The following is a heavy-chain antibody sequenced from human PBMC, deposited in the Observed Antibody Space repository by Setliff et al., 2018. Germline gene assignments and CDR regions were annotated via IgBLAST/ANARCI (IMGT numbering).Heavy chain of an antibody. CDR1: GFTFSDYY. V-gene: IGHV3-11*01. D-gene: IGHD6-19*01. CDR2: ISSSGSTI. J-gene: IGHJ5*02. CDR3: AKDQWLVQYWFDP. Sequence: LRLSCAASGFTFSDYYMSWIRQAPGKGLEWVSYISSSGSTIYYADSVKGRFTISRDNSKNTLYLQMNSLRAEDTAVYYCAKDQWLVQYWFDPWGQGTLVTVSS.